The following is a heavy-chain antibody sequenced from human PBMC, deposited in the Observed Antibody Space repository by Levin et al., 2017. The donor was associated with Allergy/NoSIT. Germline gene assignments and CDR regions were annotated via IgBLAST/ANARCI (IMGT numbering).Heavy chain of an antibody. Sequence: ASVKVSCKASGYTFTSYYIHWVRQAPGHGPEWIGIINTSGGDTNYEQNFQGRVTMTRDTSTRTVFLELSSLMSDDTAVYYCTRGARLSSWYVFDYWGQGTLVTVSS. CDR2: INTSGGDT. V-gene: IGHV1-46*01. CDR3: TRGARLSSWYVFDY. CDR1: GYTFTSYY. J-gene: IGHJ4*02. D-gene: IGHD6-13*01.